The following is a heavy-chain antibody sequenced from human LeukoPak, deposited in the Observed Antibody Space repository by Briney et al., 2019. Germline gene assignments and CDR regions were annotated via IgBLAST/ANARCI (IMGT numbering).Heavy chain of an antibody. CDR2: IYYSGNT. J-gene: IGHJ4*02. Sequence: SETLSLTCTVSGVSISSSNSYWGWIRQPPGKGLERIGSIYYSGNTYYNASLKSQVSISIDTSKNQFSLRLTSVTAADTAVYYCARQTGSGLFILPGGQGTLVTVSS. D-gene: IGHD3/OR15-3a*01. CDR3: ARQTGSGLFILP. CDR1: GVSISSSNSY. V-gene: IGHV4-39*01.